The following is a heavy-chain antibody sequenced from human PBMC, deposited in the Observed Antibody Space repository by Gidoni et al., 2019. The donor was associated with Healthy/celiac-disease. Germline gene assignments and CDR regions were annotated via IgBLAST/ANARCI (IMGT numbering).Heavy chain of an antibody. V-gene: IGHV1-3*01. CDR1: GYTFTSYA. Sequence: QVQLVQSGAEVKKPGASVKVSCKASGYTFTSYAMHWVRQAPGQRLEWMGWINAGKGNTKYSQKFQGRVTITRDTSASTAYMELSSLRSEDTAVYYCARGRLPNYYYYGMDVWGQGTTVTVSS. D-gene: IGHD3-10*01. CDR3: ARGRLPNYYYYGMDV. CDR2: INAGKGNT. J-gene: IGHJ6*02.